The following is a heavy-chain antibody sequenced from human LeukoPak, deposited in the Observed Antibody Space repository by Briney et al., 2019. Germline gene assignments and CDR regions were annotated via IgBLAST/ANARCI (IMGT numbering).Heavy chain of an antibody. CDR3: AVTMTNELGDYFDY. J-gene: IGHJ4*02. D-gene: IGHD3-16*01. CDR2: MYHSGST. Sequence: SETLSLTCTVSNYSISTDYYWGWIRQPPGKGLEWIGTMYHSGSTYYNPSLKSRVTISVDTSKNQFSLKLSSVTAADTAVYYCAVTMTNELGDYFDYWGQGTLVTVSS. V-gene: IGHV4-38-2*02. CDR1: NYSISTDYY.